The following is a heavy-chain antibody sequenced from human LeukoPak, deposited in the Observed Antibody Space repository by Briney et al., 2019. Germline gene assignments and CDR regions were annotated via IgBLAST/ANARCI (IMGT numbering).Heavy chain of an antibody. V-gene: IGHV3-15*07. CDR1: GFTFSNAW. D-gene: IGHD6-19*01. J-gene: IGHJ5*02. CDR3: TTDLSSGWGYNWFDP. CDR2: IKSKTDGGTT. Sequence: GGSLRLSCAASGFTFSNAWMNWVRQAPGKGLEWVGRIKSKTDGGTTDYAAPVKGRFTISRDDSKNTLYLQMNSLKTEDTAVYYCTTDLSSGWGYNWFDPWGQGTLVTVSS.